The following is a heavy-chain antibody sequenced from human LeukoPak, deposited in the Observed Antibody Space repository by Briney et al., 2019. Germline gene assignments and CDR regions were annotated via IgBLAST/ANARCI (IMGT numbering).Heavy chain of an antibody. V-gene: IGHV3-30*04. D-gene: IGHD3-10*01. CDR1: GFTFSSYA. CDR3: ARDEAGDYYGSGSYYPFDY. J-gene: IGHJ4*02. Sequence: GGSLRLSCAASGFTFSSYAMHWVRQAPGKGLEWVAVISYDGSNKHYADSVKGRFTISRDNSKNTLYLQMNSLRAEDTAVYYCARDEAGDYYGSGSYYPFDYWGQGTLVTVSS. CDR2: ISYDGSNK.